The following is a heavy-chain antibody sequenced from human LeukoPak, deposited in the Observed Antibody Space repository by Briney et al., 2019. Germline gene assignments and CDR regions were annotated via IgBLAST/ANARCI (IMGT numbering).Heavy chain of an antibody. CDR3: ARDPHYYYMDV. Sequence: GGSLRLSCAASGFTFSSYEMNWVRQAPGKGLEWVSYISRSGSTIYYADSVKGRFTISRDNAKNSLYLQMNSLRAEDTAVYYCARDPHYYYMDVWGQGTMVTVSS. J-gene: IGHJ6*03. CDR1: GFTFSSYE. V-gene: IGHV3-48*03. CDR2: ISRSGSTI.